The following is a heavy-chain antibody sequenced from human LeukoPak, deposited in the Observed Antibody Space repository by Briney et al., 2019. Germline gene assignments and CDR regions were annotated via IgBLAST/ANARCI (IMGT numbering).Heavy chain of an antibody. CDR1: GFTFSSYW. V-gene: IGHV3-74*01. CDR2: INSDGSST. J-gene: IGHJ4*02. CDR3: ARGSSGGNNLWMDY. Sequence: PGGSLRLSCAASGFTFSSYWINWVRQAPGKGLVWVSRINSDGSSTIYAESVKGRFTISRDNAKNSLYLQMNSLRTEDTAVYYCARGSSGGNNLWMDYWGQGTLVTVSS. D-gene: IGHD1-20*01.